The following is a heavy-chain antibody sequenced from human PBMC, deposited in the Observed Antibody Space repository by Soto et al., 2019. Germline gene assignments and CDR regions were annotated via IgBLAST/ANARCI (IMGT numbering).Heavy chain of an antibody. CDR1: GGSINNHY. CDR2: IYYTGST. CDR3: ARSKLYSEY. V-gene: IGHV4-59*11. Sequence: QVQLQESGPGLVKPSETLSLTCTVSGGSINNHYWSWIRQPPGKGLEWIGYIYYTGSTNYNPSLKSRVTISVDTSKNPFSLNLTSLTAADKAIYFCARSKLYSEYWGQGTLVTVSS. J-gene: IGHJ4*02.